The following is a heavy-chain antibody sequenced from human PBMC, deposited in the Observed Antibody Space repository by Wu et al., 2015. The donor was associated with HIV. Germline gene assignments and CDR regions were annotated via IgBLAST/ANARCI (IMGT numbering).Heavy chain of an antibody. CDR3: ARVLNCSSTSCYLLGDY. D-gene: IGHD2-2*01. CDR2: ISAYNGNT. Sequence: CKASGYTFTSYGISWVRQAPGQGLEWMGWISAYNGNTNYAQKLQGRVTMTTDTSTSTAYMELRSLRSDDTAVYYCARVLNCSSTSCYLLGDYWGQGTLVTVSS. J-gene: IGHJ4*02. CDR1: GYTFTSYG. V-gene: IGHV1-18*01.